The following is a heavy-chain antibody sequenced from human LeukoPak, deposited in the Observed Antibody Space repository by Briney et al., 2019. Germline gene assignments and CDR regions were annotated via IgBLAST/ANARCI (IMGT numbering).Heavy chain of an antibody. CDR3: ARHRDDYVWGSYRSYFDY. D-gene: IGHD3-16*02. Sequence: SETLSLTCAVYGGSFSGYYWSWIRQPPGKGLEWIGEINHSGSTNYNPSLKSRVTISVDTSKNQFSLKLSSVTAADTAVYYCARHRDDYVWGSYRSYFDYWGQGTLVTVSS. CDR2: INHSGST. V-gene: IGHV4-34*01. J-gene: IGHJ4*02. CDR1: GGSFSGYY.